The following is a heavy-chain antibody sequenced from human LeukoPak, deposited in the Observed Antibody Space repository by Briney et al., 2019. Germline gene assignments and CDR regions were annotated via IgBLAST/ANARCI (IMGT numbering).Heavy chain of an antibody. CDR3: ARHHSFLTGYTKLDY. Sequence: SSETLSLTCAVYGGSFSGYYWSWIRQPPGKGLEWIGEINHSGSTNYNPSLKSRVTISVDTSKNQFSLKLSSVTAADTAVYYCARHHSFLTGYTKLDYWGQGTLVTVSS. V-gene: IGHV4-34*01. CDR2: INHSGST. D-gene: IGHD3-9*01. CDR1: GGSFSGYY. J-gene: IGHJ4*02.